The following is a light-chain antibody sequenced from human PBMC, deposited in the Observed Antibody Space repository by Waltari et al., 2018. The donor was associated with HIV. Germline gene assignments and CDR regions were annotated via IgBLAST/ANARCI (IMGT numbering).Light chain of an antibody. V-gene: IGLV2-14*03. CDR2: YVN. Sequence: QSALTQPPSLSGSPGQSVTISCTGFRSDIGDYNYVSWYQQNQGKVPNLIIYYVNYRPSGVSNRFSGSKSNSAAFLNISGLQPDDEAVYHCCSYTSGSTHVFGTGTQLTVL. CDR3: CSYTSGSTHV. J-gene: IGLJ1*01. CDR1: RSDIGDYNY.